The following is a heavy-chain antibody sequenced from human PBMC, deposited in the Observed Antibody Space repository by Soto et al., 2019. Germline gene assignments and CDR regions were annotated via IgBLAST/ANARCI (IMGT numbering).Heavy chain of an antibody. CDR3: ARGQGVVVTAM. V-gene: IGHV1-69*02. D-gene: IGHD2-21*02. J-gene: IGHJ4*02. CDR1: GGTFSSYT. Sequence: QVQLVQSGAEVKKPGSSVKVSCKASGGTFSSYTISWVRQAHGQGLEWMGRIIPILGIANYEQKFQGRVTITADKSTSTAYMELSSLRSEDTAVYYCARGQGVVVTAMWGQGTLVTVSS. CDR2: IIPILGIA.